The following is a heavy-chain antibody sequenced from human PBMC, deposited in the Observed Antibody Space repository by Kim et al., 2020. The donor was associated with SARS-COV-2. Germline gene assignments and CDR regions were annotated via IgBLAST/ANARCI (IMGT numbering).Heavy chain of an antibody. Sequence: GGSLRLSCTASGFTFGDNAMHWVRQAPGKGLEWVSGISWNSGNIAYAGSVKGRFTISRDNAKNSLYLQMNSLRAEDTALYYCAKAAWDYDSSYFQYWGQGTLVTVSS. J-gene: IGHJ4*02. CDR1: GFTFGDNA. V-gene: IGHV3-9*01. CDR2: ISWNSGNI. D-gene: IGHD3-22*01. CDR3: AKAAWDYDSSYFQY.